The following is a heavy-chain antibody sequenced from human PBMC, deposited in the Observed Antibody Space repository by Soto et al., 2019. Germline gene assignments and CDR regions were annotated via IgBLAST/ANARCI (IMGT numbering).Heavy chain of an antibody. D-gene: IGHD3-22*01. V-gene: IGHV3-30-3*01. CDR3: ARDAARYYYDSSDAFVI. J-gene: IGHJ3*02. CDR2: ISHDGSNT. Sequence: GGSLRLSCAASGFTFSAEGIHWVRQAPGKGLEWVAVISHDGSNTNYADSVKGRFTISRDNSKNTLYLQMNSLRAEDTAVYYCARDAARYYYDSSDAFVIWGQGTMVTVSS. CDR1: GFTFSAEG.